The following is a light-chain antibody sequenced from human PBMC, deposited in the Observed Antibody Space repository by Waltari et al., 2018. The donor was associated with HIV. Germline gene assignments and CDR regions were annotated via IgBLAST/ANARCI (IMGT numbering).Light chain of an antibody. Sequence: QSALTQPASVSGSPGQSITISCTGTSSDVGGYNYVSCYQQHPGKAPKLMIYEVSTRPSGVSNRFSGSKSGNTASLTISGLQAEDEADYYCTSYTSSSTRVFGGGTKLTVL. V-gene: IGLV2-14*01. CDR1: SSDVGGYNY. CDR3: TSYTSSSTRV. CDR2: EVS. J-gene: IGLJ3*02.